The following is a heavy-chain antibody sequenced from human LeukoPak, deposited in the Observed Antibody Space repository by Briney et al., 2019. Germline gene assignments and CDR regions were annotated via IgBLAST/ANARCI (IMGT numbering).Heavy chain of an antibody. V-gene: IGHV3-64*01. D-gene: IGHD1-1*01. J-gene: IGHJ4*02. CDR2: ISSNGGST. CDR1: GFTFSSYA. Sequence: GGSLRLSCAASGFTFSSYAMHWVRQAPGKGLEYVSAISSNGGSTYYANSVKGRFTISRDNSKNTLYLQMGSLRAEDMAVYYCQTGADYWGQGTLVTVSS. CDR3: QTGADY.